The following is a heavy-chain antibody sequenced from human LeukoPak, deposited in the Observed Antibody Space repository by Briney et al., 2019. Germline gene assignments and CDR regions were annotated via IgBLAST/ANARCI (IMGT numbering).Heavy chain of an antibody. J-gene: IGHJ4*02. V-gene: IGHV3-23*01. D-gene: IGHD2-15*01. CDR1: GFTFSSYA. Sequence: GGSLRLSCAASGFTFSSYAMSWVRQAPGKGLEWVSAISGSGGSTYYADSVKGRFTISRDNSKNTLYLQMNSLRAEDTAVYYCARGYCSGGSCYPVFDYWGQGTLVTVSS. CDR2: ISGSGGST. CDR3: ARGYCSGGSCYPVFDY.